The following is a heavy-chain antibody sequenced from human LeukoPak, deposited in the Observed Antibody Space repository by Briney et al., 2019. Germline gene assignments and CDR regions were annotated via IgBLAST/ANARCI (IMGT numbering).Heavy chain of an antibody. CDR2: ISYDGSNK. D-gene: IGHD2-2*01. V-gene: IGHV3-30-3*01. CDR1: GFTFSSYA. Sequence: GRSLRLSCAASGFTFSSYAMHWVRQAPGKGLEWVAVISYDGSNKYYADSVKGRFTISRDNSKNTLYLQMNSLRAEDTAVYYCAKGAYQLLKDWFDPWGQGTLVTVSS. J-gene: IGHJ5*02. CDR3: AKGAYQLLKDWFDP.